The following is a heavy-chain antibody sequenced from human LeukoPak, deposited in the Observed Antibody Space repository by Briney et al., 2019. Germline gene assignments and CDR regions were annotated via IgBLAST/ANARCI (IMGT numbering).Heavy chain of an antibody. CDR1: GFTFSSCA. CDR3: ARGYYYDTSGYSLPLDY. J-gene: IGHJ4*02. V-gene: IGHV3-23*01. Sequence: GGSLRLSCAASGFTFSSCAMSWVRQAPGKGLEWVAGISDSGGNTYYADSVKGRFTISGDNSKNTLFLQMSSLRAEDTAVYYCARGYYYDTSGYSLPLDYWGQGTLLTVSS. CDR2: ISDSGGNT. D-gene: IGHD3-22*01.